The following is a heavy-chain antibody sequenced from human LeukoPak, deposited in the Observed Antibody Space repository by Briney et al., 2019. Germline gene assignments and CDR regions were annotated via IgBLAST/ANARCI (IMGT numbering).Heavy chain of an antibody. J-gene: IGHJ4*02. Sequence: GGSLRLSCSASGFTFIYYAMHWVRQAPGKGLEWVAVISYDGSNKYYADSVKGRFTISRDNSKNTLYLQMNSLRAEDTAVYYRAKEFFGEVRGVIGYFDYWGQGTLVTVSS. CDR3: AKEFFGEVRGVIGYFDY. V-gene: IGHV3-30*18. CDR1: GFTFIYYA. D-gene: IGHD3-10*01. CDR2: ISYDGSNK.